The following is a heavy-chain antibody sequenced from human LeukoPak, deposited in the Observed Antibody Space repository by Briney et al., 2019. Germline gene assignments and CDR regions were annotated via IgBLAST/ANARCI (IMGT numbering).Heavy chain of an antibody. CDR1: GFIFSSYD. CDR2: IGTAGDT. D-gene: IGHD3-22*01. Sequence: GGSLRLSCAASGFIFSSYDMHWVRQATGKGLEWVSAIGTAGDTYYPGSVKGRFTISRENAKNSLYLQMNSLRAGDTAVYYCARSSGYYRSFDYWGQGTLVTVSS. J-gene: IGHJ4*02. V-gene: IGHV3-13*01. CDR3: ARSSGYYRSFDY.